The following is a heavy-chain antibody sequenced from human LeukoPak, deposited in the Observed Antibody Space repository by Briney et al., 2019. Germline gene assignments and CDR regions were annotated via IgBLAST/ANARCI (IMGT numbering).Heavy chain of an antibody. Sequence: SETLSLTCTVSGGSISGSYWSWIRQPPGKGLEWIAYMYDSGSTNYNPSLKGRVTISIDTSKNQFSLKLSSLTAADTAIYYCARGIESYGDYGYWGQGILVTVSS. CDR2: MYDSGST. CDR1: GGSISGSY. D-gene: IGHD4-17*01. J-gene: IGHJ4*02. CDR3: ARGIESYGDYGY. V-gene: IGHV4-59*01.